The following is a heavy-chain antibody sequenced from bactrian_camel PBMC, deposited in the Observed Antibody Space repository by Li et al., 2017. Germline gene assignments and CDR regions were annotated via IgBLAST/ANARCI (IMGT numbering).Heavy chain of an antibody. CDR3: TAVSGY. CDR1: GFAVELYG. D-gene: IGHD3*01. V-gene: IGHV3S32*01. CDR2: TAGSAA. J-gene: IGHJ6*01. Sequence: EVQLVESGGDLVQPGRSLRLSCLVSGFAVELYGMNWVRQAPGKEREGVAVTAGSAAYIADSVKGRFSISQDHAKNVLYLQMNSLKAEDTAVYYCTAVSGYWGQGTQVTVS.